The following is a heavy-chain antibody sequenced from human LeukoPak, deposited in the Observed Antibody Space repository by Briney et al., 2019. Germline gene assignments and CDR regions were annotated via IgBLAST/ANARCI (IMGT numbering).Heavy chain of an antibody. J-gene: IGHJ4*02. V-gene: IGHV3-23*01. D-gene: IGHD6-19*01. CDR1: GFTFSSYA. CDR2: ISGSGTST. CDR3: AKEDWQWDFDY. Sequence: GGSLRLSCAASGFTFSSYAMSWVRQAPGKGLEWVSAISGSGTSTYYADSVKGRFTISRDNSKNTLYLQMNSLRDEDTALYYCAKEDWQWDFDYWGQGTLVTVSS.